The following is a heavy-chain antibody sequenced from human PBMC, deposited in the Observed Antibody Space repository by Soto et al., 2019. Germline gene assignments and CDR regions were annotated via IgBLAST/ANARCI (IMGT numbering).Heavy chain of an antibody. D-gene: IGHD4-4*01. CDR1: GCTFSSYA. J-gene: IGHJ6*02. CDR3: ARVKVTTIGYYYYGMDV. Sequence: ASVKVSCKASGCTFSSYAISWVRQAPGQVLEWMGGIIPIFGTANYAQKFQGRVTITADESTSTAYMELSSLRSEDTAVYYCARVKVTTIGYYYYGMDVWGQGTTVTVSS. CDR2: IIPIFGTA. V-gene: IGHV1-69*13.